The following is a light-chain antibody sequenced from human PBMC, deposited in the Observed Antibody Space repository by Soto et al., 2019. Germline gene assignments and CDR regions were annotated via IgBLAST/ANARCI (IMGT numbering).Light chain of an antibody. CDR1: QGISNY. CDR3: QQYKNWPT. CDR2: EAS. V-gene: IGKV1-27*01. Sequence: DIQMTQSPSALSASVGHRVTISCRASQGISNYLAWYQQKPGKLPKLRIYEASTLHSGVPSRFSGSGFGTDFTLTISILQSEDFALYYCQQYKNWPTFGGGTKVDIK. J-gene: IGKJ4*01.